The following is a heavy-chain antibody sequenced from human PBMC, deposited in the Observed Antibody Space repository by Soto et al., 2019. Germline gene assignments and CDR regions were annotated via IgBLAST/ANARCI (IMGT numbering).Heavy chain of an antibody. CDR1: GFTFSTYA. CDR2: ISGTGGST. CDR3: AKVRTTRGFSHYYYGMDV. V-gene: IGHV3-23*01. D-gene: IGHD1-7*01. J-gene: IGHJ6*02. Sequence: EVQLLESGGGLVQPGGSLRLSCAASGFTFSTYAMSWVRQAPGKGLEWVSTISGTGGSTYYADSVKGRFPISRDSSKNTLYLQMNRLRAEDTAVYYCAKVRTTRGFSHYYYGMDVWGQGTTVTVSS.